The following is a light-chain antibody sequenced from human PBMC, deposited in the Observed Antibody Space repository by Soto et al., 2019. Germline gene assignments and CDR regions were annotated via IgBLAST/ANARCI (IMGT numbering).Light chain of an antibody. CDR1: HSVSINY. CDR3: QQYGSSPTWT. Sequence: EIVLTQSPGTLSLSTGERATLSCRASHSVSINYLAWYQQKPGQAPRLLIYGASSRATGIPDRFSGSGSGTDFTLTISRLEPEDFAVYYCQQYGSSPTWTFGQGTKVDIK. J-gene: IGKJ1*01. V-gene: IGKV3-20*01. CDR2: GAS.